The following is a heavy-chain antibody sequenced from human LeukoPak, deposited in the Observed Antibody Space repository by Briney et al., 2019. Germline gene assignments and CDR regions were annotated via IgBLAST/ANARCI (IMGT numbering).Heavy chain of an antibody. CDR1: GGSISSHY. J-gene: IGHJ5*02. CDR3: ARVRSDFWSRLFDP. D-gene: IGHD3-3*01. V-gene: IGHV4-59*11. CDR2: IYYSGST. Sequence: PSETLSLTCTVSGGSISSHYWSWIRQPPGKGLEWIGYIYYSGSTNYNPSLKSRVTISVDTSKNQFSLKLSSVTAADTAVYYCARVRSDFWSRLFDPWGQGTLVTVSS.